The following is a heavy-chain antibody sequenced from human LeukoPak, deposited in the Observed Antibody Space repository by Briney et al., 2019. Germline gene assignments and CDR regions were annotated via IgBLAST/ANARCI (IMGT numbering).Heavy chain of an antibody. V-gene: IGHV4-4*07. Sequence: SETLSLTCGVSGGSISSYYWSWIRQPAGKGLEWIGRIYTSGSTNYNPSLKSRVTMSVDTSKNQFSLKLTSVTAADTAVYYCAREITTVTTPYYFDYWGQGTLVTVSS. D-gene: IGHD4-17*01. CDR1: GGSISSYY. J-gene: IGHJ4*02. CDR2: IYTSGST. CDR3: AREITTVTTPYYFDY.